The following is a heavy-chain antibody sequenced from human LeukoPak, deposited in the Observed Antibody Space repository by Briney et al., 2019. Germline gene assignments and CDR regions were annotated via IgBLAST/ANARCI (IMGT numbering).Heavy chain of an antibody. Sequence: GGSLRLSCVASGFTFSSLAMNWVHQAPGKGLEWVSSISSDSSYIDYADSVKGRFTISRDNARNSLYLQMNNLRAEDTAVYFCASLPWLVRWIYYWGQGTLVTVSS. CDR3: ASLPWLVRWIYY. V-gene: IGHV3-21*01. J-gene: IGHJ4*02. CDR1: GFTFSSLA. CDR2: ISSDSSYI. D-gene: IGHD6-19*01.